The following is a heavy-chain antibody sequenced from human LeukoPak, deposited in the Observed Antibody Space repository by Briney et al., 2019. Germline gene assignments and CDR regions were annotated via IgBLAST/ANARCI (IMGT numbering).Heavy chain of an antibody. V-gene: IGHV3-15*01. CDR3: AHVESMTGLKLGS. J-gene: IGHJ5*02. Sequence: GGSLRLSCAVFGLRYSDAWMSWVRQAPGKGPEWVGRIKHKGYDGTPDYAAPVKGRFTISRDDSKDTMYLQMNSLESEDTALYYCAHVESMTGLKLGSWGQGALVTVSS. D-gene: IGHD1-20*01. CDR2: IKHKGYDGTP. CDR1: GLRYSDAW.